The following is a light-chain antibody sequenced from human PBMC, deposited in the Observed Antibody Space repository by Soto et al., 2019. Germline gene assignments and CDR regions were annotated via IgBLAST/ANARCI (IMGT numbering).Light chain of an antibody. Sequence: QSVLTQPASVSGSPGQSITISCTGTSSDVGSDNLVSWYQQHPGKAPKLMIYEGSKRPSGVSNRFSGSKSGNTASLTISGLQAEDEADYYCCSYTSSSTLRVFGGGTKVTVL. CDR1: SSDVGSDNL. CDR2: EGS. CDR3: CSYTSSSTLRV. J-gene: IGLJ3*02. V-gene: IGLV2-14*02.